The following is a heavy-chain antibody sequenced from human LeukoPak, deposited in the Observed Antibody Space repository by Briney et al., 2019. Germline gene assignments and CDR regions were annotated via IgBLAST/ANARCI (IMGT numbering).Heavy chain of an antibody. J-gene: IGHJ4*02. Sequence: GGSLRLSCAASGFTFSYFWMSWVRQAPGKGLEWVANINLDGTERHYVDSVKGRFTISRDNARKSLYLQMNNLRDEDTAVYYCARDNVGATPFDYWGQGTLVTVSS. CDR3: ARDNVGATPFDY. CDR1: GFTFSYFW. CDR2: INLDGTER. D-gene: IGHD1-26*01. V-gene: IGHV3-7*05.